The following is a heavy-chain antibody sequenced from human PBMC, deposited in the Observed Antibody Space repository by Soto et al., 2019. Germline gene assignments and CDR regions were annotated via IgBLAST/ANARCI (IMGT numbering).Heavy chain of an antibody. Sequence: GQGLEWMGRIIPILGIANYAQKFQGRVTITADKSTSTAYMELSSLRSEDTAVYYCANMGLAVAASAFDIWGQGTMVSVSS. J-gene: IGHJ3*02. V-gene: IGHV1-69*02. CDR3: ANMGLAVAASAFDI. CDR2: IIPILGIA. D-gene: IGHD6-19*01.